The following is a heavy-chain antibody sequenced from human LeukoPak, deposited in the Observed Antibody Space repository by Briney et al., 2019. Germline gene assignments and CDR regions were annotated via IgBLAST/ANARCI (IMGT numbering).Heavy chain of an antibody. J-gene: IGHJ4*02. D-gene: IGHD3-10*01. CDR3: ARVGETYYYGSGSYYNW. Sequence: GGSLRLSCAASGFTFSSYGMSWVRQAPGKGLEWVSAISGSGGSTYYADSVKGRFTISRDNSKNTLYLQMNSLRAEDTAVYYCARVGETYYYGSGSYYNWWGQGTLVTVSS. CDR1: GFTFSSYG. V-gene: IGHV3-23*01. CDR2: ISGSGGST.